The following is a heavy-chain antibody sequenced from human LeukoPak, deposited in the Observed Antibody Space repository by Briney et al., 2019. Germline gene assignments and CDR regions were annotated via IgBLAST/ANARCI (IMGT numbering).Heavy chain of an antibody. D-gene: IGHD2-21*01. V-gene: IGHV3-33*01. CDR2: IWYDGSNK. Sequence: PGRSLRLSCAASGFTFSSYGMHWVRQAPGKGLEWVAVIWYDGSNKYYADSVKGRFTISRDNSKNTLYLQMNSLRAEDTAVYYHARETLSRGGDCYYDYWGQGTLVTVSS. CDR3: ARETLSRGGDCYYDY. CDR1: GFTFSSYG. J-gene: IGHJ4*02.